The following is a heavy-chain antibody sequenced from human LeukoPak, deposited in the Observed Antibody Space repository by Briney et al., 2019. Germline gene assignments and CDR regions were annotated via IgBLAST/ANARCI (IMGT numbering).Heavy chain of an antibody. V-gene: IGHV3-23*01. CDR3: AKDPNGDYIGTFDI. Sequence: GGSLRVSCATSQFNFKEFGMTWVRQAPGKGMECVSSISGDGVGTQYADSVQGRFAISRDNSKNTLYLQMNSLRAEGTAVYYCAKDPNGDYIGTFDIWGQGTMVTVSS. D-gene: IGHD4-17*01. CDR2: ISGDGVGT. CDR1: QFNFKEFG. J-gene: IGHJ3*02.